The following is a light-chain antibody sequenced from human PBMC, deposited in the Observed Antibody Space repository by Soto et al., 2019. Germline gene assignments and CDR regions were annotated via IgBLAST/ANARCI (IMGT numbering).Light chain of an antibody. CDR3: SSYAGNYVYV. CDR2: DVS. J-gene: IGLJ1*01. V-gene: IGLV2-11*01. Sequence: SALTQPRSVSGSPGQSVTISCTGSSSDVGAYNYVSWYQRHAGKGPKLIIHDVSVRPSGVPDRFSASKSDNTASLTISGLQTEDEADYYCSSYAGNYVYVFGSGTKVTV. CDR1: SSDVGAYNY.